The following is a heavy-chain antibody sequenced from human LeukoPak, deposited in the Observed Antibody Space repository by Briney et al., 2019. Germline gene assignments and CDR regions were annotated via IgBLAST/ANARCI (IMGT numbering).Heavy chain of an antibody. D-gene: IGHD5-24*01. Sequence: SETLSLTCAVYGGSFSGYYWSWIRQPPGKGLEWIGEINHSGSTYYNPSLKSRVTISVDTSKNQFSLKLSSVTAADTAVYYCARVRRDGYNQYPIDAFDIWGQGTMVTVSS. J-gene: IGHJ3*02. CDR2: INHSGST. V-gene: IGHV4-34*01. CDR3: ARVRRDGYNQYPIDAFDI. CDR1: GGSFSGYY.